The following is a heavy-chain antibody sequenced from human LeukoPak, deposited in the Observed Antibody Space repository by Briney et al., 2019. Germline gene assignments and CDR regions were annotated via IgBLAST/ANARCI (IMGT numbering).Heavy chain of an antibody. CDR1: GYTFTSYG. D-gene: IGHD3-16*02. CDR2: ISAYNGNT. CDR3: ARHTYYDYVWGSYHRRSFDY. J-gene: IGHJ4*02. Sequence: ASVKVSCKASGYTFTSYGISWVRQAPGQGLEWMGWISAYNGNTNYAQKLQGRVTMTTDTSTSTAYMELRSLRSDDTAVYYCARHTYYDYVWGSYHRRSFDYWGQGTLVTVSP. V-gene: IGHV1-18*01.